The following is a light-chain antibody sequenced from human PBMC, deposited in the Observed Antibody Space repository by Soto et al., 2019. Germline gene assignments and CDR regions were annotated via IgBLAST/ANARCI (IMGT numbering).Light chain of an antibody. CDR1: TGAVTSDYF. CDR2: GTS. V-gene: IGLV7-43*01. CDR3: LLYYGGAQAV. Sequence: QTVVTQEPSLTVSPGGTVTLTCAPTTGAVTSDYFPNWFQQKPGQAPRALIFGTSNRHSWTPARFSASLLGGKAALTLSGVQPEDEAEYSCLLYYGGAQAVFGGGTQLTVL. J-gene: IGLJ7*01.